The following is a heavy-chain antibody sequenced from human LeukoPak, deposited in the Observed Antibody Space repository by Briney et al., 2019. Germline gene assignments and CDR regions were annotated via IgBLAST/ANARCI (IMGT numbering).Heavy chain of an antibody. CDR3: ARGVQDYDFWSGYYGEYYYYYMDV. Sequence: ASVKVSCKASGYTFTGYYMHWVRQAPGQGLEWMGWINPNSGGTNYAQKLQGRVTMTTDTSTSTAYMELRSLRSDDTAVYYCARGVQDYDFWSGYYGEYYYYYMDVWGKGTTVTVSS. D-gene: IGHD3-3*01. CDR2: INPNSGGT. CDR1: GYTFTGYY. J-gene: IGHJ6*03. V-gene: IGHV1-2*02.